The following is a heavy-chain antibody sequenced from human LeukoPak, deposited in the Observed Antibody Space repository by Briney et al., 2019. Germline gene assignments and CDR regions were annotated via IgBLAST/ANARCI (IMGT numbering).Heavy chain of an antibody. D-gene: IGHD6-13*01. V-gene: IGHV4-4*07. CDR3: ARMRVGSSWYIDY. CDR2: IYTSGST. CDR1: GGSISSYH. J-gene: IGHJ4*02. Sequence: SETLSLTCTVSGGSISSYHWSWIRQPAGKGLEWIGRIYTSGSTNYNPSLKSRVTMSVDTSKNQFSLKLSSVTAADTAVFYCARMRVGSSWYIDYWGQGTLVTVSS.